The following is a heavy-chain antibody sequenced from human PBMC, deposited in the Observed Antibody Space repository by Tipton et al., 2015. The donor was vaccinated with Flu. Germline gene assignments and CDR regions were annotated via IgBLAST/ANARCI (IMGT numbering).Heavy chain of an antibody. V-gene: IGHV3-48*04. CDR1: GFTFSSYS. CDR3: ARDRGAAPGAYFFDY. CDR2: ISFSTTTI. Sequence: SLRLSCAASGFTFSSYSMNWVRQAPGKGLEWISYISFSTTTIYYADSVKGRFTISRDNAKNSHYLQMNSLRAEDTAVYYCARDRGAAPGAYFFDYWGQGSPVTVSS. J-gene: IGHJ4*02. D-gene: IGHD6-6*01.